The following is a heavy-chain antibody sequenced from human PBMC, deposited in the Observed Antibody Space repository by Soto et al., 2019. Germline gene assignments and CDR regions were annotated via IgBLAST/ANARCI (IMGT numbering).Heavy chain of an antibody. CDR1: GGSISSGGYY. Sequence: QVQLQESGPGLVKPSQTLSLTCTVSGGSISSGGYYWSWIRQHPGKGLEWIGYIYYSGSTYYNPSLKSRVTISVDTSKNPSSLKLSSVTAAETAVYYCARMSDYYDSPYDYYGMDVWGQGTTVTVSS. CDR2: IYYSGST. V-gene: IGHV4-31*03. J-gene: IGHJ6*02. D-gene: IGHD3-22*01. CDR3: ARMSDYYDSPYDYYGMDV.